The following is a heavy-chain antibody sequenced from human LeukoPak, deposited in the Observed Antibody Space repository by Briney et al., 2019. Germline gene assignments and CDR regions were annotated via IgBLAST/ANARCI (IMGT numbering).Heavy chain of an antibody. Sequence: GSLRLACAASGFTFSSYGMSWIGQPPGKGLEWIGEINHSGSTNYNPSLKSRVTISVDTSKNQLSLKLSSVTAADTAVYYCARRPRYSAFDYWGQGTLVTVSS. V-gene: IGHV4-34*01. CDR1: GFTFSSYG. J-gene: IGHJ4*02. CDR2: INHSGST. CDR3: ARRPRYSAFDY. D-gene: IGHD3-16*02.